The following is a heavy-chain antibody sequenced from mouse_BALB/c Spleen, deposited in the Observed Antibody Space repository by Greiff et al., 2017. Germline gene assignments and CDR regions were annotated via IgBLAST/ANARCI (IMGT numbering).Heavy chain of an antibody. CDR2: INPYNDGT. V-gene: IGHV1-14*01. CDR1: GYTFTSYV. D-gene: IGHD1-1*01. J-gene: IGHJ2*01. CDR3: AMGYGSSYEGY. Sequence: EVQLQESGPELVKPGASVKMSCKASGYTFTSYVMHWVKQKPGQGLEWIGYINPYNDGTKYNEKFKGKATLTSDKSSSTAYMELSSLTSEDSAVYYCAMGYGSSYEGYWGQGTTLTVSS.